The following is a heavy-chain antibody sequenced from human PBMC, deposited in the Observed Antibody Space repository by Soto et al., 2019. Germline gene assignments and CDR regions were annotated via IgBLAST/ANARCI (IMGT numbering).Heavy chain of an antibody. J-gene: IGHJ3*02. D-gene: IGHD3-22*01. V-gene: IGHV3-48*02. CDR3: AREHSPYYYDSSGYYYYAFDI. Sequence: GSLRLSCAASGFTLSSYSMNWVRQAPGKGLEWVSYISSSSSTIYYADSVKGRFTISRDNAKNSLYLQMNSLRDEDTAVYYCAREHSPYYYDSSGYYYYAFDIWGQGTMVTVSS. CDR2: ISSSSSTI. CDR1: GFTLSSYS.